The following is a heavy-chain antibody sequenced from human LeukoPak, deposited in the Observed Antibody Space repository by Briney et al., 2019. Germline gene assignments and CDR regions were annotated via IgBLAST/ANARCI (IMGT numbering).Heavy chain of an antibody. Sequence: VASVKVSCKASGYPFTGYYLHWVRQAPGQGLEWVGRINHNTGVSDYAQKFQGRVTMTRDTSINTAYMELNRLRSDDTAVYYCAREVGYSTSWCGRFDPWGQGTLVTVSS. CDR3: AREVGYSTSWCGRFDP. CDR2: INHNTGVS. D-gene: IGHD2-2*01. J-gene: IGHJ5*02. CDR1: GYPFTGYY. V-gene: IGHV1-2*06.